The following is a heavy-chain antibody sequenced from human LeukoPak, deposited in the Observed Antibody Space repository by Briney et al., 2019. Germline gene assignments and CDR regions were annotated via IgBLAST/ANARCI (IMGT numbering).Heavy chain of an antibody. D-gene: IGHD3-16*01. CDR3: ARMGSDN. Sequence: SETLSLTCVVSGDAISSGNYWGWIRQPPEKGLEWIGNIHHSGYTNYNPSLKSRVTISVDTSKNQFSLKMKSVTAADTAVYYCARMGSDNWGQGTLVTVSS. CDR2: IHHSGYT. V-gene: IGHV4-38-2*01. J-gene: IGHJ4*02. CDR1: GDAISSGNY.